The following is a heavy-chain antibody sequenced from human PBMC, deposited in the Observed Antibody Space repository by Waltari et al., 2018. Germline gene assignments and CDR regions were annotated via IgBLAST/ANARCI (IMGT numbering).Heavy chain of an antibody. V-gene: IGHV3-48*04. Sequence: EVQLVESGGGLVQPGGSLRLPCAASGFTFSSYSMNWVRQAPGKGREWVSYISSSSSTIYYADSVKGRFTISRDNAKNSLYLQMNSLRAEDTAVYYCARDSGGITIFGVVTSGAFDIWGQGTMVTVSS. CDR3: ARDSGGITIFGVVTSGAFDI. CDR2: ISSSSSTI. J-gene: IGHJ3*02. CDR1: GFTFSSYS. D-gene: IGHD3-3*01.